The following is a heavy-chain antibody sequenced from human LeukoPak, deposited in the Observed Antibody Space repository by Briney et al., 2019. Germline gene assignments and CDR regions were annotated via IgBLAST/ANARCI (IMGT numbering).Heavy chain of an antibody. CDR3: ARAGPELEWFSYFDY. Sequence: GGSLRLSCVASGFTFGKYWMSWVRQAPGKGLEWVANIKLDGSEKNYVDSVKGRFTISRDNTKNSLYLQMNSLRAEDTAVYYCARAGPELEWFSYFDYWGQGTLVTVSS. V-gene: IGHV3-7*01. J-gene: IGHJ4*02. CDR2: IKLDGSEK. CDR1: GFTFGKYW. D-gene: IGHD3-3*01.